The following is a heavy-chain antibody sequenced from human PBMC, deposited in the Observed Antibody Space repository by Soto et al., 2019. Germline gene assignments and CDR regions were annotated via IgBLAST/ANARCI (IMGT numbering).Heavy chain of an antibody. CDR2: INAGNGNT. J-gene: IGHJ6*02. V-gene: IGHV1-3*01. Sequence: ASLKVSCKASGYTFTSYGISWVRQAPGQGLEWMGWINAGNGNTKYSQKFQGRVTITRDTSASTAYMELSSLRSEDTAVYYCARVSESSWYNYYYYGMDVWGQGTTVTVSS. D-gene: IGHD6-13*01. CDR1: GYTFTSYG. CDR3: ARVSESSWYNYYYYGMDV.